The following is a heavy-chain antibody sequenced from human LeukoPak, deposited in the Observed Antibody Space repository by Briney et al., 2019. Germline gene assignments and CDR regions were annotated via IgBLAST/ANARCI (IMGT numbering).Heavy chain of an antibody. Sequence: SVKVSCKASGGTVSRYPISWVRQAPGQGLEWMGGIIPIFGTANYAQKFQGRVTITADESTSTAYMSSLRSEDTAVYYCARDRPGRYCSTISCYSASPFDPWGQGTLVTVSS. V-gene: IGHV1-69*13. CDR1: GGTVSRYP. CDR2: IIPIFGTA. CDR3: ARDRPGRYCSTISCYSASPFDP. D-gene: IGHD2-2*02. J-gene: IGHJ5*02.